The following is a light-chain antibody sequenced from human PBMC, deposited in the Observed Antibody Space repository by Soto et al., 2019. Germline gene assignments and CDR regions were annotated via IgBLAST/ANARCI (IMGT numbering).Light chain of an antibody. CDR3: AAWDDSLSGPV. Sequence: QAVVTQSPSASRTPGQRVTIFCSGSSSNIGSHYVDWYQQFPGTAPKLLIYRNNQRPSGVPDRFSGSKSGTSASLAISGLRSEDEADYSCAAWDDSLSGPVFGGGTKLTVL. CDR1: SSNIGSHY. J-gene: IGLJ2*01. CDR2: RNN. V-gene: IGLV1-47*01.